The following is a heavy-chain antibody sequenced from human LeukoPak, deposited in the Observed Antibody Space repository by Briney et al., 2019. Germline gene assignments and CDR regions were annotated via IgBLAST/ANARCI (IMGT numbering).Heavy chain of an antibody. CDR2: IYYSGNT. V-gene: IGHV4-59*01. CDR3: ARVYYSSSYDYWYFNL. CDR1: GGSISSYY. Sequence: PSETLSLTCTVSGGSISSYYWSWIRQPAGKGLEWIGYIYYSGNTNYNPSLKSRLTISIDTSKNQFSLKLSSVTAADTAVYYCARVYYSSSYDYWYFNLWGRGTLVTVSS. J-gene: IGHJ2*01. D-gene: IGHD6-13*01.